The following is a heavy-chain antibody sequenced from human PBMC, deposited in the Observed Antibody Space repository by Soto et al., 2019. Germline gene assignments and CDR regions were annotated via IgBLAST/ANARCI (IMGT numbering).Heavy chain of an antibody. V-gene: IGHV4-59*08. CDR3: ARHGWQLLPFFDY. D-gene: IGHD1-26*01. J-gene: IGHJ4*02. CDR1: GGSINLYY. Sequence: QVHLQESGPGLVKPSETLSLTCTVSGGSINLYYWSWIRQPPGKGLEWIGYVFYNGSTNYNPSLKSRVTISVDTSKNQFSLKLSSVTAADTAVYSCARHGWQLLPFFDYWGQGALVTVSS. CDR2: VFYNGST.